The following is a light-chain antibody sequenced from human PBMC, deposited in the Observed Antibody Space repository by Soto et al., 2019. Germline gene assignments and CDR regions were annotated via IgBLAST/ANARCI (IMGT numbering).Light chain of an antibody. CDR2: DTS. CDR1: HSVSMH. J-gene: IGKJ4*01. Sequence: IVLTKSQATLSLSQGERATLSFSASHSVSMHLAWYQQKPGQAPMLLIYDTSTRATGIPARFSGSGSGTDFTLTIIRLEPDDFSVYYCHHYCTSPCFGGGTIVDI. CDR3: HHYCTSPC. V-gene: IGKV3-11*01.